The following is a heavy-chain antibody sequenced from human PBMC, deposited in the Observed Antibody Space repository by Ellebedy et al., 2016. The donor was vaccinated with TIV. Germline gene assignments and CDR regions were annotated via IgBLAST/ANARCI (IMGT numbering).Heavy chain of an antibody. CDR2: IIPIFGTA. D-gene: IGHD3-22*01. J-gene: IGHJ4*02. CDR3: ARELTDYYDSSGYYRGGPMGLRLDY. CDR1: GGTFSSYA. V-gene: IGHV1-69*13. Sequence: AASVKVSCKASGGTFSSYAISWVRQAPGQGLEWMGGIIPIFGTANYAQKFQGRVTITADESTSTAYMELSSLRSEDTAVYYCARELTDYYDSSGYYRGGPMGLRLDYWGQGTLVTVSS.